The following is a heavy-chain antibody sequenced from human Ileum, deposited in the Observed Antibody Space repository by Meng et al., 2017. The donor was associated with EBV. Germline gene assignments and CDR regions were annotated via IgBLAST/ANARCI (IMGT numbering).Heavy chain of an antibody. J-gene: IGHJ4*02. CDR3: ARGTPGRSYSDY. D-gene: IGHD3-10*01. CDR1: DYTFMGYG. CDR2: LGAHDGDT. V-gene: IGHV1-18*01. Sequence: VQLVPLGPEVKKPGASVKVSCKASDYTFMGYGVSWVRQAPGQGLEWMAWLGAHDGDTSHAPKFQGRVTVSADRPTATAYMELRSLRSDDTAVYYCARGTPGRSYSDYWGQGTLVTVSS.